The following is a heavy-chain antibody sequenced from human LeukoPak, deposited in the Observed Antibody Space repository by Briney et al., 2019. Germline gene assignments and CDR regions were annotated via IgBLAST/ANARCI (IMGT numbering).Heavy chain of an antibody. CDR1: GESFSGYY. J-gene: IGHJ3*02. CDR2: IYYSGST. CDR3: ARDLIPYQLLYSSGWLSAFDI. V-gene: IGHV4-59*12. D-gene: IGHD6-19*01. Sequence: PSETLSLTCAVSGESFSGYYWSWIRQPPGKGLEWIGYIYYSGSTNYNPSLKSRVTMSVDTSKNQFSLKLSSVTAADTAVYYCARDLIPYQLLYSSGWLSAFDIWGQGTMVTVSS.